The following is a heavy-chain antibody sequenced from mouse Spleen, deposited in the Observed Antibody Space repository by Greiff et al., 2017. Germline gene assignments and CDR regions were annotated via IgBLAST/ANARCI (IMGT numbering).Heavy chain of an antibody. CDR1: GYTFTSYG. CDR2: IYPRSGNT. CDR3: ARRELGDY. V-gene: IGHV1-81*01. D-gene: IGHD4-1*01. J-gene: IGHJ2*01. Sequence: QVQLKQSGAELVRPGASVKLSCKASGYTFTSYGISWVKQRTGQGLEWIGDIYPRSGNTYYNEKFKGKATLTADKSSSTAYMELRSLTSEDTAVYFCARRELGDYWGQGTTLTVSS.